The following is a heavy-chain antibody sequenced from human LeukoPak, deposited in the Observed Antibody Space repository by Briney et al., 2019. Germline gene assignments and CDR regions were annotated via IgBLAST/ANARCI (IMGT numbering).Heavy chain of an antibody. V-gene: IGHV4-59*12. Sequence: SETLSLTCTVSGGSISSYYWSWIRQPPGKGLEWIGYIYYSGSTNYNPSLKSRVTISVDTSKNQFSLKLSSVTAADTAVYYCARGHFTTVTTHWGQGTLVTVSS. CDR2: IYYSGST. D-gene: IGHD4-17*01. J-gene: IGHJ4*02. CDR1: GGSISSYY. CDR3: ARGHFTTVTTH.